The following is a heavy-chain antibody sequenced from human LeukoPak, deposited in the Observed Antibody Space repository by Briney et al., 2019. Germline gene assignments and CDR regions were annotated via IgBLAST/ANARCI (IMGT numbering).Heavy chain of an antibody. CDR3: ARISLGLEVHREY. CDR1: GGSFSGDY. J-gene: IGHJ4*02. D-gene: IGHD1-7*01. CDR2: INHSGST. V-gene: IGHV4-34*01. Sequence: SETLSLTCAVYGGSFSGDYWSWIRQPPGKGLEWIGEINHSGSTNYSPSLKSRVTISVDTSKNQFSLKLSSVTAADTAVYYCARISLGLEVHREYWGQGTLVTVSS.